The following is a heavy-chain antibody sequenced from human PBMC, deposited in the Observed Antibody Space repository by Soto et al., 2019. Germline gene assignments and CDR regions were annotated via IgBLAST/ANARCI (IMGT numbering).Heavy chain of an antibody. J-gene: IGHJ4*02. Sequence: GASVKVSCKASGYTFTSYGISWVRQAPGQGLEWMGGIIANIGKANYAQKFQGRVTITADESTSTAYMELSSLRSEDTAVYYCARGGSYHDYWGQGTLVTVSS. CDR2: IIANIGKA. CDR3: ARGGSYHDY. V-gene: IGHV1-69*13. D-gene: IGHD1-26*01. CDR1: GYTFTSYG.